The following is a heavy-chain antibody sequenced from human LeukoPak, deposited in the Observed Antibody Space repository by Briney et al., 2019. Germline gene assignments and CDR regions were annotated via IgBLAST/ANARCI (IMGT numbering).Heavy chain of an antibody. CDR1: GGSISSYY. CDR2: IYYSGST. Sequence: SETLSLTCTVSGGSISSYYWSWIRQPPGKGLEWIGYIYYSGSTNYNPSLKSRVTISVDTSKNQFSLKLSSVTAADTAVYYCARQIDYYDRPWGWFDPWGQRTLVTVSS. V-gene: IGHV4-59*08. J-gene: IGHJ5*02. D-gene: IGHD3-22*01. CDR3: ARQIDYYDRPWGWFDP.